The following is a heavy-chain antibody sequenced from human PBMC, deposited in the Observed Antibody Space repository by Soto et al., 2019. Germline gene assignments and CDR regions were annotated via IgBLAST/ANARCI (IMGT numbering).Heavy chain of an antibody. D-gene: IGHD3-10*01. Sequence: PGGSLRLSCAASGFTFSSYAMSWVRQDPGKGLEWVSAISGSGGSTYYADSVKGRFTISRDNSKNTLYLQMNSLRAEDTAVYYCAKGPPLLWFGELSHLYWGQGTLATVSS. J-gene: IGHJ4*02. CDR3: AKGPPLLWFGELSHLY. CDR2: ISGSGGST. CDR1: GFTFSSYA. V-gene: IGHV3-23*01.